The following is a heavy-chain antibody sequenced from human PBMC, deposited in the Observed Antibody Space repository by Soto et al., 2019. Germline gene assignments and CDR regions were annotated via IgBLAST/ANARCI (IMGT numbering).Heavy chain of an antibody. Sequence: VASVKVSCKASGGTFSSYAISWVRQAPGQGLEWMGGIIPIFGTANYAQKFQGRVTITADESTSTAYMELSSLRSEDTAVYYCASKARSSWYSKYYYGMDVWGQGTTVTVSS. CDR1: GGTFSSYA. CDR3: ASKARSSWYSKYYYGMDV. D-gene: IGHD6-13*01. V-gene: IGHV1-69*13. J-gene: IGHJ6*02. CDR2: IIPIFGTA.